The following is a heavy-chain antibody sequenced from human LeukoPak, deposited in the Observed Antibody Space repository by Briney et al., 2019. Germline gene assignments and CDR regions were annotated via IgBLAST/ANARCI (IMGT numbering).Heavy chain of an antibody. CDR2: INPNSGGT. D-gene: IGHD3-22*01. Sequence: ASVKVSCKASGYTFTGYYKHWVRQAPGQGLEWMGWINPNSGGTNYAQKFQGRVTMTRDTSISTAYMELSRLRSDDTAVYYCARPYYDSSGYSQWGQGTLVTVSS. CDR3: ARPYYDSSGYSQ. V-gene: IGHV1-2*02. J-gene: IGHJ4*02. CDR1: GYTFTGYY.